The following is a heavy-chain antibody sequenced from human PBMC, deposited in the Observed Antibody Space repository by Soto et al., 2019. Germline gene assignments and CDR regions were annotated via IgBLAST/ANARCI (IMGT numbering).Heavy chain of an antibody. D-gene: IGHD3-3*01. CDR1: GYTFTGYY. Sequence: GASVKVSCKASGYTFTGYYMHWVRQAPGQGLEWMGWINPNSGGTNYAQKFQGWVTMTRDTSISTAYMELSRLRSDDTAVYYCAREKKRYDFWSGSPLYYYYGMDVWGQGTTVTVSS. CDR2: INPNSGGT. CDR3: AREKKRYDFWSGSPLYYYYGMDV. J-gene: IGHJ6*02. V-gene: IGHV1-2*04.